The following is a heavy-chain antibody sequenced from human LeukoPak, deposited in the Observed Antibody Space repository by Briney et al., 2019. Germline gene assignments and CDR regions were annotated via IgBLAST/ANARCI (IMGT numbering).Heavy chain of an antibody. Sequence: SETLSLTCTVSNGSISISSYYWGWIRQPPGKGLEWIGTIYYSGSTYYNPSLKSRVTISVDTSKTQFSLKLSSVTAADTAVYYCARGEWFRFDYWGQGTLVTVSS. CDR2: IYYSGST. CDR3: ARGEWFRFDY. CDR1: NGSISISSYY. D-gene: IGHD3-3*01. J-gene: IGHJ4*02. V-gene: IGHV4-39*01.